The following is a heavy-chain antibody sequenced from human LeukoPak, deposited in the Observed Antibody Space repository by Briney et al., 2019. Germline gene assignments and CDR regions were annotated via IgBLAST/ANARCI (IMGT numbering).Heavy chain of an antibody. J-gene: IGHJ4*02. V-gene: IGHV3-43*01. CDR2: INWAGATT. D-gene: IGHD4-11*01. Sequence: GGSLRLSCAASGFTFDVYAMHWVRQAPGKGLEWVSLINWAGATTYSADSVKGRFTISRDNSKNSLYLQMNSLRTEDTALYYCAKDMGMTTITGGFDFWGQGTLVTVSS. CDR3: AKDMGMTTITGGFDF. CDR1: GFTFDVYA.